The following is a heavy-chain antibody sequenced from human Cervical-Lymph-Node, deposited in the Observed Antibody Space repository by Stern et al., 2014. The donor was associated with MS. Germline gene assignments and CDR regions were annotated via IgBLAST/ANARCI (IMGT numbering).Heavy chain of an antibody. CDR2: MNPYSGNA. CDR3: ARGRELLSLDY. J-gene: IGHJ4*02. CDR1: GYTFTSYD. V-gene: IGHV1-8*01. Sequence: QVQLVQSGAEVKKPGASVKVSCKASGYTFTSYDINWVRQGTGQGLEWMGWMNPYSGNAVYAQKCQGRVTMTRDTSTSTAYLELTSLRSEDTAVFYCARGRELLSLDYWGQGTLVTVSS. D-gene: IGHD1-26*01.